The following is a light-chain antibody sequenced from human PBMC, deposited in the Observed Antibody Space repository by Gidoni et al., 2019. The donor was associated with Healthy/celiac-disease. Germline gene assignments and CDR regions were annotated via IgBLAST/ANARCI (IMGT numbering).Light chain of an antibody. CDR3: QAWDSSTVV. CDR1: KLGDKY. CDR2: QDS. Sequence: SYQLTQPPPASVSPGQTASIIRPGDKLGDKYACWYQQKPGQSPVLVIYQDSKRPSGIPERFSGSNSGNTATLTISGTQAMDETDYYCQAWDSSTVVFGGGTKLTVL. V-gene: IGLV3-1*01. J-gene: IGLJ2*01.